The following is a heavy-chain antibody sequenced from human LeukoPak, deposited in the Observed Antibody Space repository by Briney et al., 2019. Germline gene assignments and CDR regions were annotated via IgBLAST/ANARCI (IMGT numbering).Heavy chain of an antibody. D-gene: IGHD2-2*01. J-gene: IGHJ5*02. CDR2: INPNSGGT. CDR3: ARGEAIIVVVPAAIPPWFDP. V-gene: IGHV1-2*02. CDR1: GYTFTGYY. Sequence: ASVKVSCKASGYTFTGYYMHWVRQAPGQRLEWMGWINPNSGGTNYAQKFQGRVTMTRDTSISTAYMELSRLRSDDTAVYYCARGEAIIVVVPAAIPPWFDPWGQGTLVTVSS.